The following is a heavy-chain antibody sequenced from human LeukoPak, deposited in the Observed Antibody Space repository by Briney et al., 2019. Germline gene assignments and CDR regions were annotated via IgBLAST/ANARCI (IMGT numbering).Heavy chain of an antibody. CDR1: GFTFSGFG. CDR3: AKLWGTYDPLDI. CDR2: ISYDGNNK. J-gene: IGHJ3*02. Sequence: GGSLRLSCAVSGFTFSGFGMPWVHQAPGKGLEWVAVISYDGNNKFYGDSVKGRFTISRDNSKDTLYLQMTSLRPEDTAIYYCAKLWGTYDPLDIWGQGTLVTVSS. D-gene: IGHD3-16*01. V-gene: IGHV3-30*18.